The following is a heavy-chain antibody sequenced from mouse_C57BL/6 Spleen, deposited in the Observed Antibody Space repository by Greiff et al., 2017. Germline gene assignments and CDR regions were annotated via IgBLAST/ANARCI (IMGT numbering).Heavy chain of an antibody. CDR1: GFTFSDYY. CDR2: ISNGGGST. V-gene: IGHV5-12*01. J-gene: IGHJ4*01. Sequence: DVQLVESGGGLVQPGGSLKLSCAASGFTFSDYYMYWVRQTPEKRLEWVAYISNGGGSTYYPDTVKGRFTISRDNAKNTLYLPMSRLKSEDTAMYYCARLLYAMDYWGQGTSVTVSS. CDR3: ARLLYAMDY.